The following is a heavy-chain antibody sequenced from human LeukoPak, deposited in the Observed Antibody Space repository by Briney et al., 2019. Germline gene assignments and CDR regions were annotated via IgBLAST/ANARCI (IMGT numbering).Heavy chain of an antibody. CDR1: GYSFTSYW. CDR3: ARRITMVRGVANWFDP. V-gene: IGHV5-51*01. Sequence: GESLKISCKGSGYSFTSYWSGWVRPMPGKGLEWMGIIYPGDSDTRYSPSFQGQVTISADKSISTAYLQRSSLKASDTAMYYCARRITMVRGVANWFDPWGQGTLVTVSS. D-gene: IGHD3-10*01. CDR2: IYPGDSDT. J-gene: IGHJ5*02.